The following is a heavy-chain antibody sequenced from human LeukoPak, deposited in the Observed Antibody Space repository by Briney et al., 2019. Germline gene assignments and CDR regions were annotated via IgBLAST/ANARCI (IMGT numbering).Heavy chain of an antibody. CDR1: GFIFSNYG. D-gene: IGHD6-19*01. CDR3: ANHLGSGWSFDY. Sequence: GGFLRLSCAASGFIFSNYGMHWVRQAPGKGLEWVAVISYDGSNKYYADSVKGRFTISRDNSKNTVYLQMNSLRAEDTAVYYCANHLGSGWSFDYWGQGTLVSVSS. J-gene: IGHJ4*02. CDR2: ISYDGSNK. V-gene: IGHV3-30*18.